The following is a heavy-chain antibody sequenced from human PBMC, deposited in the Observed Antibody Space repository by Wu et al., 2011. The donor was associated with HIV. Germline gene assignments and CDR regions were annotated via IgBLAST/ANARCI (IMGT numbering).Heavy chain of an antibody. CDR3: ARNRAAASDRYYFEY. CDR2: IIPLFGTS. V-gene: IGHV1-69*05. D-gene: IGHD6-13*01. J-gene: IGHJ4*02. Sequence: QVQLVQSGPEVKKPGSSVKVSCRASGGSFNDYAISWVRQAPGQGLEWLGRIIPLFGTSNYAQRLQDRLTMTTDTSTSTAFMELRSLRSDDTAMYYCARNRAAASDRYYFEYWGQGTLVTVSS. CDR1: GGSFNDYA.